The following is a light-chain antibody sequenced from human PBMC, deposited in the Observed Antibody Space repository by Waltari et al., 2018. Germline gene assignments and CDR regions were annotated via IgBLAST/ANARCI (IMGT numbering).Light chain of an antibody. V-gene: IGKV3-15*01. J-gene: IGKJ2*01. Sequence: EIVMTQSPATLSVSPGERATLSCRASQSVSSNLAWYQQKPGQAPRLVIYGASSRATGIPARFSGSGSGTELTLTISSLQSEGFAVYYCQQYNSWPPYTFGQGTKLEIK. CDR2: GAS. CDR3: QQYNSWPPYT. CDR1: QSVSSN.